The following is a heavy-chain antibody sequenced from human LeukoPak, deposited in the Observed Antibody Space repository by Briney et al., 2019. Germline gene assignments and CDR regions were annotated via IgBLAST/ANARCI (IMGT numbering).Heavy chain of an antibody. V-gene: IGHV4-38-2*02. CDR1: GYSISSGYC. CDR3: AVGGSYYFDY. D-gene: IGHD3-10*01. Sequence: KPSETLSLTCTVSGYSISSGYCWGWIRQPPGKGLEWIGSIYHSGSTYYNPSLKSRVTISVDTSKNQFSLKLSSVTAADTAVYYCAVGGSYYFDYWGQGTLVTVSS. CDR2: IYHSGST. J-gene: IGHJ4*02.